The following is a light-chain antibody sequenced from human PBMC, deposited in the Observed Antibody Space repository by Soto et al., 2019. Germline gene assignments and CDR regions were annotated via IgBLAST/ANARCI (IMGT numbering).Light chain of an antibody. CDR1: SSGVGGYNY. V-gene: IGLV2-8*01. Sequence: QSALTQPPSASGSPGQSVTLSCTGTSSGVGGYNYVSWYQQHPGKAPKLMIYEVNKRPSGVPDRFSASKSGNTASLTVSGLQAEDEADYYCSSYAGSNILFGTGTKVTV. J-gene: IGLJ1*01. CDR3: SSYAGSNIL. CDR2: EVN.